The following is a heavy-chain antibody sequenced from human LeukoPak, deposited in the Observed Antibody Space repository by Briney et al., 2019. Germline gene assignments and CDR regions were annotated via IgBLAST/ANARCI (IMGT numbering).Heavy chain of an antibody. CDR3: AREAGYEGEFGELYKWFDP. J-gene: IGHJ5*02. Sequence: GRSLRLSCAASGFTFSSYGMHWVRQAPGKGLEWVAVISYDGSNKYYADSVKGRFTISRDNSKNTLYLQMNSLRAEDTAVYYCAREAGYEGEFGELYKWFDPWGQGTLVTVSS. V-gene: IGHV3-30*03. CDR2: ISYDGSNK. CDR1: GFTFSSYG. D-gene: IGHD3-10*01.